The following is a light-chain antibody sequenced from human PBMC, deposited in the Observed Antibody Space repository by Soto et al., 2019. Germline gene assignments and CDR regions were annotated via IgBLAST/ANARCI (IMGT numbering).Light chain of an antibody. CDR2: DNT. J-gene: IGLJ1*01. Sequence: QSALTQPPSVSGAPGQRVSISCTGSSSNIGAGYDVHWYQHLPGTAPKLLIYDNTNRPSGVPERFSGSRSGTSASLAITGLQAEDEADYYCRSYDSSLSGYVFGSGTKVTVL. CDR3: RSYDSSLSGYV. V-gene: IGLV1-40*01. CDR1: SSNIGAGYD.